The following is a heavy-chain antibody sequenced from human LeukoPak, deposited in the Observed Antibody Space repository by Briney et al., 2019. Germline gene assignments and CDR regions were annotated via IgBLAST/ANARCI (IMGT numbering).Heavy chain of an antibody. CDR3: ARVRVYSRFYMDV. Sequence: SVKVSCKASGGTFSSYAISWVRQAPGQGLEWMGRIIPIFGTANHAQKFQGRVTITTDESTSTAYMELSSLRSEDTAVYYCARVRVYSRFYMDVWGKGTTVTVSS. V-gene: IGHV1-69*05. J-gene: IGHJ6*03. D-gene: IGHD6-13*01. CDR1: GGTFSSYA. CDR2: IIPIFGTA.